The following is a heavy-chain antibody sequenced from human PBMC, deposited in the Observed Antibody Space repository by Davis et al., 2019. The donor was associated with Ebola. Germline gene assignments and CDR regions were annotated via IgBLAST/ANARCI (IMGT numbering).Heavy chain of an antibody. Sequence: SETLSLTCAVYGGSFSGYDWSWIRQPPGKGLEWIGEINHSGSTNYNPSLESRVTITVDTSKRQFSLNLSSVTAADTAVYYCARGQGSYDFWSGYSYYYYMDVWGKGTTVTVSS. CDR2: INHSGST. D-gene: IGHD3-3*01. CDR3: ARGQGSYDFWSGYSYYYYMDV. CDR1: GGSFSGYD. V-gene: IGHV4-34*01. J-gene: IGHJ6*03.